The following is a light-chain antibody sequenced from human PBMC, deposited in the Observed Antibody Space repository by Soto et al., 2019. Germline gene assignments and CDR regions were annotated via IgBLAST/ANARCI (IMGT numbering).Light chain of an antibody. CDR1: QGISSW. CDR3: QQANRFPIT. V-gene: IGKV1-12*01. Sequence: DIQMTQSPSSVSASVGDRVTITCRARQGISSWLAWYQQKPGKAPKLLIYAASSLQSGVPSRFSRSGTRTDYALPISTLQPEDFATSYCQQANRFPITCGQGTRLEIK. CDR2: AAS. J-gene: IGKJ5*01.